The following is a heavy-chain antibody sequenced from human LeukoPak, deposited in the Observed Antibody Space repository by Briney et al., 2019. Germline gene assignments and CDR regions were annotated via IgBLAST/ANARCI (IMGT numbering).Heavy chain of an antibody. Sequence: GSLRLSCAASGFTFSSYWMSWIRQPPGKGLEWIGDISHSGFTNYNPSLKSRVTISVDTSTNQFSLKLNSVTAADTAVYYCARPNDYGDDYWGQGTLVTVSS. CDR1: GFTFSSYW. V-gene: IGHV4-34*01. J-gene: IGHJ4*02. CDR3: ARPNDYGDDY. CDR2: ISHSGFT. D-gene: IGHD4-17*01.